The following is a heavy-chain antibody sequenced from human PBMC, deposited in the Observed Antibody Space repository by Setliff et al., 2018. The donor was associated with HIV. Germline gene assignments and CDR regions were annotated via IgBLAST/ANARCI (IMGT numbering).Heavy chain of an antibody. J-gene: IGHJ4*02. CDR2: VAYDGSNK. CDR1: GFTFSSYA. Sequence: AGGSLRLSCAASGFTFSSYAMHWVRQAPGKGLEWVAVVAYDGSNKYYADSVTGRFTISRDNSKDTLYLQMNSLRVEDTAVYYCAREAYSMVYFDYWGQGTLVTVSS. V-gene: IGHV3-30*04. CDR3: AREAYSMVYFDY. D-gene: IGHD2-8*01.